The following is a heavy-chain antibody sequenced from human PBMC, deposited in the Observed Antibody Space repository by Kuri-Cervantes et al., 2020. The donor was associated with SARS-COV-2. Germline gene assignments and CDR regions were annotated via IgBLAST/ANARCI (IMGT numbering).Heavy chain of an antibody. V-gene: IGHV1-2*02. D-gene: IGHD2-2*01. Sequence: ASVKVSCKASGYTFTGYYMHWVRQAPGQGLEWMGWINPKNNDTNYAQNFHGRVTITRDTSISTAYMVLSRLRSDDTAVYYCARDLGIVVVPSAPRGVYYAMDVWGQGTTVTVSS. CDR2: INPKNNDT. CDR1: GYTFTGYY. CDR3: ARDLGIVVVPSAPRGVYYAMDV. J-gene: IGHJ6*02.